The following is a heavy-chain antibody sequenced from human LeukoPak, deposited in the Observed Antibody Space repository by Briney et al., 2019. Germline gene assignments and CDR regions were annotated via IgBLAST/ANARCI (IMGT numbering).Heavy chain of an antibody. CDR2: IYYSGST. CDR1: GGSINSYY. V-gene: IGHV4-59*12. J-gene: IGHJ2*01. D-gene: IGHD5-24*01. CDR3: ARGIWEMATIPYWYFDI. Sequence: SETLSLTCTVSGGSINSYYWSWIRQPPGKGLEWIGYIYYSGSTNYNPSLKSRVTMSVDTSKNQFSLKLSSVTAADTALYYCARGIWEMATIPYWYFDIWGRGTLVTVSS.